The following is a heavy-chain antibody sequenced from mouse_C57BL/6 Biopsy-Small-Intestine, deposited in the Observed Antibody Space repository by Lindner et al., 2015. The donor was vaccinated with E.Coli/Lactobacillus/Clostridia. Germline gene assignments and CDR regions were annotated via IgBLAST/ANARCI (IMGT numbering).Heavy chain of an antibody. V-gene: IGHV1-82*01. CDR2: IYPGDGDT. Sequence: VQLQESGPELVKPGASVKISCKASGYAFSSSWMNWVKQRPGKGLEWIGRIYPGDGDTNYNGKFKGKATLTADKSSSTAYMQLSSLTSEDSAVYFCADPYYGSSSFAYWGQGTLVTVSA. CDR1: GYAFSSSW. CDR3: ADPYYGSSSFAY. J-gene: IGHJ3*01. D-gene: IGHD1-1*01.